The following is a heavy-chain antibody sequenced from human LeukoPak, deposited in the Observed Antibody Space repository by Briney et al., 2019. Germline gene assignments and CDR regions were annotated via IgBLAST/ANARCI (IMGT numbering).Heavy chain of an antibody. Sequence: ASVKVSCKASGYTFTGYYMHWVRQAPGQGLEWMGIINPSGGSTSYAQKFQGRVTMTRDTSTSTVYMELSSLRSEDTAVYYCAREPDYDSSGTIVPPAFDIWGQGTMVTVSS. CDR3: AREPDYDSSGTIVPPAFDI. J-gene: IGHJ3*02. V-gene: IGHV1-46*01. CDR1: GYTFTGYY. D-gene: IGHD3-22*01. CDR2: INPSGGST.